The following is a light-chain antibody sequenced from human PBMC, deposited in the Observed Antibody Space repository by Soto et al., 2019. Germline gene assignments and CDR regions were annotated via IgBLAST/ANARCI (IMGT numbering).Light chain of an antibody. J-gene: IGKJ2*01. Sequence: EIVLTQSPATLSLSPGERATLSCRASQSVSSYLAWYQQKPGQAPRLLIYDASNRATGIPARFSGSGSGTDFTLTISSLEPEDFAVDYCQQRSNWPYTVGQGTKLEIK. V-gene: IGKV3-11*01. CDR3: QQRSNWPYT. CDR1: QSVSSY. CDR2: DAS.